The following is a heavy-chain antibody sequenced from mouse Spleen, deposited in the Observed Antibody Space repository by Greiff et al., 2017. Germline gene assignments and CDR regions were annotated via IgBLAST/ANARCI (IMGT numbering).Heavy chain of an antibody. J-gene: IGHJ2*01. V-gene: IGHV1-59*01. CDR1: GYTFTSYW. CDR2: IDPSDSYT. Sequence: QVPLQQPGAELVRPGTSVKLSCKASGYTFTSYWMHWVKQRPGQGLEWIGVIDPSDSYTNYNQKFKGKATLTVDTSSSTAYMQLSSLTSEDSAVYYCAGITTTGLYYLDYWGQGTTLTVSS. D-gene: IGHD2-4*01. CDR3: AGITTTGLYYLDY.